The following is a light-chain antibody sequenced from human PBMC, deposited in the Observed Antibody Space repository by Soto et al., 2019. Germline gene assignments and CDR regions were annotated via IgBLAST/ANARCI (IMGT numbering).Light chain of an antibody. CDR1: SSYVGGSNY. CDR2: DVS. CDR3: GSYSSSSTLYV. V-gene: IGLV2-14*03. Sequence: QSALTQPASVSGSAGQSITISCTGTSSYVGGSNYVSWYQQHPGTAPKLMIYDVSNRPSGVSNRFSGSKSGNTASLTISGLQAEDEADYYCGSYSSSSTLYVFGTGTKLTVL. J-gene: IGLJ1*01.